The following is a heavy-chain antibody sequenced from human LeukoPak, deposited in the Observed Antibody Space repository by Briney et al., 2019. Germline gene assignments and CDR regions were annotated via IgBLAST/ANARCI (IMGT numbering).Heavy chain of an antibody. CDR1: GYTFTSYY. CDR3: ARSIVATVKLDY. Sequence: ASVKVSCKASGYTFTSYYMHWVRQAPGQGLEWMGWINPNSGGTNYAQKFQGRVTMTRDTSISTAYMELSRLRSDDTAVYYCARSIVATVKLDYWGQGTLVTVSS. CDR2: INPNSGGT. D-gene: IGHD5-12*01. V-gene: IGHV1-2*02. J-gene: IGHJ4*02.